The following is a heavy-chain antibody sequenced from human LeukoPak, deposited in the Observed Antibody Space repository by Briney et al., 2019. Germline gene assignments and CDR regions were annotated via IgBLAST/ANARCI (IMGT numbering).Heavy chain of an antibody. V-gene: IGHV5-51*01. D-gene: IGHD3-22*01. CDR2: IYPGDSDT. Sequence: GESLKISCKGSGYSFTSYWICWVRQMPGKGLEWMGIIYPGDSDTRYSPSFQGQVTISADKSISTAYLQWSSLKASDTAMYYCARHGPVYDSSGYDAFDIWGQGTMVTVSS. CDR3: ARHGPVYDSSGYDAFDI. J-gene: IGHJ3*02. CDR1: GYSFTSYW.